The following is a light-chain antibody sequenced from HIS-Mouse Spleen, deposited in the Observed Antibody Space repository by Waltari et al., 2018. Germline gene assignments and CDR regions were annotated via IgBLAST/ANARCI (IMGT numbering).Light chain of an antibody. CDR1: ALRKKH. CDR3: YSTDSSGNHRV. V-gene: IGLV3-10*01. J-gene: IGLJ2*01. CDR2: EDS. Sequence: SYALTQPPSVAVSHGQTDRITCPVDALRKKHAYWYHQKSGQAPVLVIYEDSKRPSGIPERFSVSSAGTMATLTISGAQVEDEADYYCYSTDSSGNHRVFGGGTKLTVL.